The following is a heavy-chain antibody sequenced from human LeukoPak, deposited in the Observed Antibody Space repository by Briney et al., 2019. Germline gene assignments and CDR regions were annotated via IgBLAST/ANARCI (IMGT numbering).Heavy chain of an antibody. D-gene: IGHD2-15*01. J-gene: IGHJ4*02. CDR3: GSDCGGGSWAICY. CDR1: GYSFSGNY. CDR2: INPISGGT. V-gene: IGHV1-2*02. Sequence: ASVKVSCKASGYSFSGNYIHWVRQAPGQGLEWMGWINPISGGTNYVQKFQGRVTMTIDTSITTAYMELNSLRSDDTAVYYCGSDCGGGSWAICYWGQGTLVTASS.